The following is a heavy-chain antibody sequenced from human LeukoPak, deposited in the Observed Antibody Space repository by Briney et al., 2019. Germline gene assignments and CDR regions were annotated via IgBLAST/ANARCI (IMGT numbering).Heavy chain of an antibody. V-gene: IGHV1-18*04. D-gene: IGHD1-26*01. CDR1: GYTFTGHY. Sequence: GASVKVSCKASGYTFTGHYIHWVRQAPGQGLEWMGWISAYNGNTNYAQKLQGRVTMTTDTSTSTAYMELRSLRSDDTAVYYCARPRLGWELLDDALDIWGQGTMVTVSS. CDR3: ARPRLGWELLDDALDI. J-gene: IGHJ3*02. CDR2: ISAYNGNT.